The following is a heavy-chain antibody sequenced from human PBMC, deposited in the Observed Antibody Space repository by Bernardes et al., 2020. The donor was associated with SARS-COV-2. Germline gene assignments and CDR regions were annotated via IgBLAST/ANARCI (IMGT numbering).Heavy chain of an antibody. CDR2: IIPIFGTA. CDR3: ARAFWRRGSGWQSKTDYYYYYGMDV. D-gene: IGHD6-19*01. J-gene: IGHJ6*02. V-gene: IGHV1-69*13. Sequence: SVKVSCKASGGTFSSYAISWVRQAPGQGLEWMGGIIPIFGTANYAQKFQGRVTITADESTSTAYMELSSLRSEDTAVYYCARAFWRRGSGWQSKTDYYYYYGMDVWGQGTTVTVSS. CDR1: GGTFSSYA.